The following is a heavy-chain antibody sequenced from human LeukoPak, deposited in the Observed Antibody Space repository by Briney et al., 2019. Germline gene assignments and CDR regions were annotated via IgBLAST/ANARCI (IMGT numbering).Heavy chain of an antibody. Sequence: PGGSLRLSCAASGFTFSSYSMNWVRQAPGKGLEWVSSISSSSSSYIYYADSVKGRFTISRDNAKNSLYLQMNSLRAEDTAVYYCAKSVAAVNWFDPWGQGTLVTVSS. CDR2: ISSSSSSYI. CDR1: GFTFSSYS. CDR3: AKSVAAVNWFDP. V-gene: IGHV3-21*01. J-gene: IGHJ5*02. D-gene: IGHD6-19*01.